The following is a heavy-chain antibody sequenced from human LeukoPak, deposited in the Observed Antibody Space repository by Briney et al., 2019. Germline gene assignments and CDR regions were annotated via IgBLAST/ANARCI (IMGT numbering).Heavy chain of an antibody. J-gene: IGHJ6*02. Sequence: SETLSLTCASYVGSFSGYYWSWIRQPPGKGLEWIGEINHSGSTNYNPSLKSRVTISVDTSKNQFSLKLSSVTAADTAVYYCARGPIPLVPTGGMDVWGQGTTVTVSS. V-gene: IGHV4-34*01. CDR3: ARGPIPLVPTGGMDV. CDR1: VGSFSGYY. D-gene: IGHD3-10*01. CDR2: INHSGST.